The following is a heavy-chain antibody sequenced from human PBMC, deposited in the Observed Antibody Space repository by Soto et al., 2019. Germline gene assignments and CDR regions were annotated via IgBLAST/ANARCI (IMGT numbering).Heavy chain of an antibody. D-gene: IGHD2-2*01. J-gene: IGHJ6*02. CDR2: IFYSGFT. CDR3: ARLGGYCSSTGCYGYYALDV. V-gene: IGHV4-39*01. CDR1: GHSISSSNYY. Sequence: PSETLSLTCTVSGHSISSSNYYWGWIRQPPGKGLEWIGSIFYSGFTYDNPSLKSRVTMSVDRSKNQFSLRLSSVTAADTGVYYCARLGGYCSSTGCYGYYALDVWGPGTTVTVSS.